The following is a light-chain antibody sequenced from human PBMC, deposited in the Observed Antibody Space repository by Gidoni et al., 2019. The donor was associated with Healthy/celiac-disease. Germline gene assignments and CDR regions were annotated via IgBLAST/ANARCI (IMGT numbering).Light chain of an antibody. V-gene: IGKV3-11*01. J-gene: IGKJ3*01. CDR3: QQRSNWLFT. CDR1: QSVSSY. CDR2: DAS. Sequence: EIVLTQSPATLSLSPGERATLSCRASQSVSSYLAWYQQKPVQAPRLLIYDASNRATGIPARFSGSGSGTDFTLTISSLEPEDFAVYYCQQRSNWLFTFXPXTKVDIK.